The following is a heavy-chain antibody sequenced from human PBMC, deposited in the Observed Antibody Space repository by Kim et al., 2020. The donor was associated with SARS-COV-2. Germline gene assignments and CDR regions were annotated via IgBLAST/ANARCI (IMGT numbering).Heavy chain of an antibody. J-gene: IGHJ4*02. D-gene: IGHD3-3*01. Sequence: GESLKISCKGSGYSFTNYWIGWVRQMPGKGLEWMGIIHPGDSDIRYSPSFQGQVTMSADKSITTAYLQWSSLKASDTAMYYCARSPYHDFWSGSYYLDYWGQGTLVTVSS. CDR3: ARSPYHDFWSGSYYLDY. CDR1: GYSFTNYW. CDR2: IHPGDSDI. V-gene: IGHV5-51*01.